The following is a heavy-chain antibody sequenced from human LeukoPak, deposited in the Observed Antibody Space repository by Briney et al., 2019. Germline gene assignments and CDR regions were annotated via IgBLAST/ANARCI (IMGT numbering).Heavy chain of an antibody. Sequence: ATVKVSCKASGGTFSSYAISWVRQAPGQGLEWMGGIIPIFGTANYAQKFQGRVTITADDSTSTAYMELSSLRSEDTAVYYCARVESTVTPDTFDIWRQGTMVTVSS. J-gene: IGHJ3*02. CDR1: GGTFSSYA. D-gene: IGHD4-17*01. V-gene: IGHV1-69*13. CDR2: IIPIFGTA. CDR3: ARVESTVTPDTFDI.